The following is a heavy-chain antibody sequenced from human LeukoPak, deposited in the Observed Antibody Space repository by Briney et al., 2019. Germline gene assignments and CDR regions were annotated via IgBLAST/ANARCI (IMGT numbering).Heavy chain of an antibody. CDR1: GYTFTGYY. V-gene: IGHV1-2*02. CDR2: INPNSGGT. Sequence: ASVKVSCKASGYTFTGYYMHWVRQAPGQGLEWMGWINPNSGGTNYAQKFQGRVTMTRDTSISTAYMELSSLRSEDTAVYYCAGGHYYDSSGYYTLLVGWGQGTLVTVSS. CDR3: AGGHYYDSSGYYTLLVG. D-gene: IGHD3-22*01. J-gene: IGHJ4*02.